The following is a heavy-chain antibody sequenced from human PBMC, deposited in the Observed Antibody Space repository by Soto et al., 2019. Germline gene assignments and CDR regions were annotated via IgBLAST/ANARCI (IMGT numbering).Heavy chain of an antibody. CDR1: GFTFSSYS. D-gene: IGHD3-10*01. J-gene: IGHJ4*02. V-gene: IGHV3-7*03. CDR2: IKQDGSEK. CDR3: ARGSSGNHADYFDY. Sequence: EVQLVESGGGLVKPGGSLRLSCAASGFTFSSYSMNWVRQTPGKGLEWVANIKQDGSEKQYVDSAKGRFTISRDNAKNSLYLQMNSLRAEDTAVYYCARGSSGNHADYFDYWGQETLVTVSS.